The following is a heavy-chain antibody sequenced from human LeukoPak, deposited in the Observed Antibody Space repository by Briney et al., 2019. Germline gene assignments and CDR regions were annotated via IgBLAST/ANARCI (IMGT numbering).Heavy chain of an antibody. V-gene: IGHV3-23*01. CDR2: ITSSGAGT. CDR3: AKDRPNYYDTSGHYYRRNGDC. D-gene: IGHD3-22*01. J-gene: IGHJ4*02. CDR1: GFTFRIYA. Sequence: GGSLRLSCAASGFTFRIYAMSWVRQAPGKGLEWVSSITSSGAGTYYPDSVKGRFTISRDNSENTLYLQMNSLRAEDTAVYYCAKDRPNYYDTSGHYYRRNGDCWGQGTLVTVS.